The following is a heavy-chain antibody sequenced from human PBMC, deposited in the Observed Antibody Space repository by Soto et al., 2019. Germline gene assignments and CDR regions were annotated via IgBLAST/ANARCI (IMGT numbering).Heavy chain of an antibody. V-gene: IGHV3-30-3*01. CDR2: ISYDGSNK. CDR3: ARAITGSSGWYKNWFDP. CDR1: GFTFSSYA. J-gene: IGHJ5*02. Sequence: QVQLVESGGGVVQPGRSLRLSCAASGFTFSSYAMHWVRQAPGKGLEWVAVISYDGSNKYYADSVKGRFTISRDNSKNTLYLQMNSLRAEDTAVYYCARAITGSSGWYKNWFDPWGQGTLVTVSS. D-gene: IGHD6-13*01.